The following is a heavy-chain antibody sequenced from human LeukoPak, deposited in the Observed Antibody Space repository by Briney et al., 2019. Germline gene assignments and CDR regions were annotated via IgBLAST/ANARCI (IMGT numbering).Heavy chain of an antibody. CDR1: GGSISSGGYS. V-gene: IGHV4-30-2*01. Sequence: SETLSLTCAVSGGSISSGGYSWSWIRQPPGKGLEWIGYIYHSGSTYYNPSLKSRVTISVDRSKNQFSLKLNSATAADTAAYYCARDNGGSYRYYFDYWGQGTLVTVSS. D-gene: IGHD1-26*01. J-gene: IGHJ4*02. CDR3: ARDNGGSYRYYFDY. CDR2: IYHSGST.